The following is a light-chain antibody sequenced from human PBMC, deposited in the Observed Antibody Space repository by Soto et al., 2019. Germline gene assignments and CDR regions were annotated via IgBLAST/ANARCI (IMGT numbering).Light chain of an antibody. CDR2: DAS. CDR1: QSISTY. CDR3: QKYNSAPRT. J-gene: IGKJ1*01. Sequence: PGQSATLYCRAIQSISTYLAWYQVKPGQAPRLLIYDASSRATGVPARFSGSGSGTDFSLTISSLEPEDAATYYCQKYNSAPRTFGQGTKVDIK. V-gene: IGKV3-11*01.